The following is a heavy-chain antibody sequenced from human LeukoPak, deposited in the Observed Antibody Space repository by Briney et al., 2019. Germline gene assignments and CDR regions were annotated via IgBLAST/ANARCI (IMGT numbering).Heavy chain of an antibody. CDR3: AKSNGYGLIDI. Sequence: PSETLSLTCTVSGDSITGYFWSWIRQPPGKALEWIGNIFYSGSTYYSPSLKSRVTISLDTSRNQFSLKLNSVTAADTAVYYCAKSNGYGLIDIWGQGTMVTVSS. J-gene: IGHJ3*02. CDR2: IFYSGST. D-gene: IGHD3-22*01. V-gene: IGHV4-59*12. CDR1: GDSITGYF.